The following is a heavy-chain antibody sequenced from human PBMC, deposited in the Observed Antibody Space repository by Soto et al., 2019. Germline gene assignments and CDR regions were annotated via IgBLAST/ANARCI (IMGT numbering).Heavy chain of an antibody. V-gene: IGHV3-23*01. J-gene: IGHJ4*02. D-gene: IGHD1-26*01. Sequence: EVQLLESGGGLVQPGGSLRLSCAASGFTFSSYAMSWVRQAPGKGLEWVSGISGSGGSTYYADSVKGRFTISRDNSKNTLYLQMNSLRAEDTAVYYCAKDPIVGTTTTYFDYWGQGTLVTVSS. CDR1: GFTFSSYA. CDR3: AKDPIVGTTTTYFDY. CDR2: ISGSGGST.